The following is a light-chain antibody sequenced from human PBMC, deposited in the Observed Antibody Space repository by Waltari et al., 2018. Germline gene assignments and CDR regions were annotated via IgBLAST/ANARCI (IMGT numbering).Light chain of an antibody. Sequence: QSALTQPPSASGSPGPSVTISCTGTSSDVGSHDFVSLYQQFPGKAPKLIIWEVSRRPSGVPDRFSGSKSGNTASLTVSGLQAEDEADYYCSSYGGINNSPYVFGTGTKVTV. J-gene: IGLJ1*01. CDR3: SSYGGINNSPYV. CDR2: EVS. CDR1: SSDVGSHDF. V-gene: IGLV2-8*01.